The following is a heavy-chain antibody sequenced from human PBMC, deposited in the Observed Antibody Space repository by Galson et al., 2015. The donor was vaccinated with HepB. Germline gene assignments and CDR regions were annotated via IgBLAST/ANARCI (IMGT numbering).Heavy chain of an antibody. CDR1: GFSLSTSGTC. CDR2: IDWDDDK. CDR3: ARIVAGYSYGMDV. Sequence: PALVKPPQTLTLTCTFSGFSLSTSGTCVSWIRQPPGKALEWLARIDWDDDKYYSTSLKTRLTISKDTSKNQVVLTMTNMDPVDTATYYCARIVAGYSYGMDVWGQGTTVTVSS. D-gene: IGHD6-19*01. J-gene: IGHJ6*02. V-gene: IGHV2-70*11.